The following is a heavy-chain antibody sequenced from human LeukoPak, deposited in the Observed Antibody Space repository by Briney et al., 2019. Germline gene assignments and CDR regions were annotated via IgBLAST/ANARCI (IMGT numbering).Heavy chain of an antibody. CDR1: GYTFTGYY. CDR2: INPNSGGT. Sequence: ASVKVSCKASGYTFTGYYMHWVRQAPGQGLEWMGWINPNSGGTNYAQKFQGRVTMTRDTSISTAYMELSRLRSDDTAVYYCARARKFRLGELSSDYWGQGPLVTVSS. D-gene: IGHD3-16*02. V-gene: IGHV1-2*02. J-gene: IGHJ4*02. CDR3: ARARKFRLGELSSDY.